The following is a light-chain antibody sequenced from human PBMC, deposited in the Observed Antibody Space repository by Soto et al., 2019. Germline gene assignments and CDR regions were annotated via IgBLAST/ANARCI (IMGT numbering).Light chain of an antibody. J-gene: IGKJ1*01. CDR3: QQYNNWPPGT. Sequence: EIVMTQSPSTLSVSPGARATLSCRPSQGVSSNLAWYQQKPGQAPRLLIYGASTRATGIPARFSGSGSGTEFTLTISSLQSEDFAVYYCQQYNNWPPGTFGQGTKVDIK. V-gene: IGKV3D-15*01. CDR1: QGVSSN. CDR2: GAS.